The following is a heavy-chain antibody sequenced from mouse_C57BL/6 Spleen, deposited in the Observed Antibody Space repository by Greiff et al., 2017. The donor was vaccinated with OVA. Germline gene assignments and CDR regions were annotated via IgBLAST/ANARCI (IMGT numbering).Heavy chain of an antibody. V-gene: IGHV5-12*01. D-gene: IGHD4-1*01. J-gene: IGHJ1*03. Sequence: EVQRVESGGGLVQPGGSLKLSCAASGFTFSDYYMYWVRQTPEKRLEWVAYISNGGGSTYYPDTVKGRFTISRDNAKNTLYLQMSRLKSEDTAMYYCARQGGELGRYFDVWGTGTTVTVSS. CDR3: ARQGGELGRYFDV. CDR1: GFTFSDYY. CDR2: ISNGGGST.